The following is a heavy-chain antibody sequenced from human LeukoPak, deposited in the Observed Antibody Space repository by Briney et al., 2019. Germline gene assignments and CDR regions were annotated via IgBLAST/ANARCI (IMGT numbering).Heavy chain of an antibody. J-gene: IGHJ4*02. CDR1: GFTFSTYG. CDR3: AKSISGYSNSWYCLDY. D-gene: IGHD6-13*01. CDR2: TRFDGSNK. V-gene: IGHV3-30*02. Sequence: GGSLRLSCGASGFTFSTYGMHWVRQAPGKGLEWVAFTRFDGSNKYYADSVKSRFTISRDNSKNTLYLQMNSVTAEDTAVYYCAKSISGYSNSWYCLDYWGQGTLVTVSS.